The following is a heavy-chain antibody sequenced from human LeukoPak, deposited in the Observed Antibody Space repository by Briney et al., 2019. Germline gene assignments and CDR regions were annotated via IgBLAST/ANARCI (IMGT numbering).Heavy chain of an antibody. CDR3: VKTVAAGFSWYFDL. CDR2: VSSHGRST. J-gene: IGHJ2*01. CDR1: GFTFSNYS. D-gene: IGHD6-13*01. V-gene: IGHV3-64D*06. Sequence: GGSLRLSCSASGFTFSNYSMYWVREAPGKGLDCVSAVSSHGRSTYYADSVKGRFTISRDNSKNTVYLQTSSLRADDTALYYCVKTVAAGFSWYFDLWGRGTLVTVSS.